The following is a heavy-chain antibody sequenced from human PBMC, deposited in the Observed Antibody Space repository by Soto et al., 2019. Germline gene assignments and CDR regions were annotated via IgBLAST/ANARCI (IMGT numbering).Heavy chain of an antibody. Sequence: VGSLRLSCAASGFTFSSYAMSWVRQAPGKGLEWVSAISGSGGSTYYADSVKGRFTISRDNSKSTLYLQMNSLRAEDTAVYYCAANIVVVPAAIGYYGMDVWGQGTTVTVSS. D-gene: IGHD2-2*01. J-gene: IGHJ6*02. CDR1: GFTFSSYA. CDR3: AANIVVVPAAIGYYGMDV. V-gene: IGHV3-23*01. CDR2: ISGSGGST.